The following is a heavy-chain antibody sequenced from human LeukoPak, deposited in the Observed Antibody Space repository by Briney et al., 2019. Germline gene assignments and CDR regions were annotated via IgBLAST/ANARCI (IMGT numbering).Heavy chain of an antibody. CDR1: GYTFTSYD. Sequence: ASVKVSCKASGYTFTSYDINWVRQATGQGLEWMGWMNPNSGNTGYAQKFQGRVTMTRNTSISTAYMELSSLRSEDTAVYYCARGIGTYYDFWSGYYKSWAFDIWAKGQWSPSLQ. D-gene: IGHD3-3*01. CDR2: MNPNSGNT. V-gene: IGHV1-8*01. CDR3: ARGIGTYYDFWSGYYKSWAFDI. J-gene: IGHJ3*02.